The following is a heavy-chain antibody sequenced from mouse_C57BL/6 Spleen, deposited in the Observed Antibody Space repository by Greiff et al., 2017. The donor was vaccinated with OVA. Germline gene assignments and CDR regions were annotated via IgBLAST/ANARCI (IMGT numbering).Heavy chain of an antibody. CDR2: ISSGGSYT. CDR3: ARQRYYGSSVYYAMDY. D-gene: IGHD1-1*01. CDR1: GFTFSSYG. J-gene: IGHJ4*01. V-gene: IGHV5-6*01. Sequence: EVQGVESGGDLVKPGGSLKLSCAASGFTFSSYGMSWVRQTPDKRLEWVATISSGGSYTYYPDSVKGRFTISRDNAKNTLYLQMSSLKSEDTAMYYCARQRYYGSSVYYAMDYWGQGTSVTVSS.